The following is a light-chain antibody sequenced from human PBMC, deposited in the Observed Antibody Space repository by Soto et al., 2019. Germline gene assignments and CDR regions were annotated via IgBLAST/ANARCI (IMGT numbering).Light chain of an antibody. CDR2: EVS. V-gene: IGLV2-8*01. J-gene: IGLJ1*01. CDR3: SSYAGSNNPLG. Sequence: QSVLTQPPSASGSPGQSVTISCTGTSSDVGGYNYVSWYQQHPGKAPKLMIYEVSKRPSGVPDRFSGSKSGNTASLTVSGFQAEDEADYYCSSYAGSNNPLGFGTGTKLTVL. CDR1: SSDVGGYNY.